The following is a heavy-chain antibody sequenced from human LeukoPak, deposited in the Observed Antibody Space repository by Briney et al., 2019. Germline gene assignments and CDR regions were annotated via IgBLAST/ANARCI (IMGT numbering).Heavy chain of an antibody. J-gene: IGHJ4*02. D-gene: IGHD5-18*01. Sequence: PGGSLGLSCAASGFTFSNYGMHWVRQAPGKGLEWVAFLRRDGSDKYYADSVKGRFTISRDNSKNTVDLQMNSLRPEDTAVYYCAKDHSQNFDYWGQGTLVTVSS. V-gene: IGHV3-30*02. CDR3: AKDHSQNFDY. CDR1: GFTFSNYG. CDR2: LRRDGSDK.